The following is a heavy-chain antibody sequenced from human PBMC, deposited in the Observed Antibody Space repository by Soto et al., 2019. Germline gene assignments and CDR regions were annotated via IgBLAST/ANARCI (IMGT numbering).Heavy chain of an antibody. CDR3: ANIPPLGPGYSYARPS. CDR1: GFTFSSYA. Sequence: GSLRLSCAASGFTFSSYAMSWVRQAPGKGLEWVSAISGSGGSTYYADSVKGRFTISRDNSKNTLYLQMNSLRAEDTAVYYCANIPPLGPGYSYARPSLGQAPLVTVSS. CDR2: ISGSGGST. D-gene: IGHD5-18*01. J-gene: IGHJ5*02. V-gene: IGHV3-23*01.